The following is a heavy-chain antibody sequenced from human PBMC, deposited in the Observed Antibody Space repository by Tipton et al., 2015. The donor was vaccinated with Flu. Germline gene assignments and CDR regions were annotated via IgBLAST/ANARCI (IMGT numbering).Heavy chain of an antibody. J-gene: IGHJ6*02. Sequence: TLSLTCTVSGASLSSYYWSWIRQPAGKGLEWVGRTHTKGVTRYNPSLNSRVTMSIDTSKSQFSLKLSSVTAADTAVYYCASSTSGSYYNAFFSYGMDVWGQGP. CDR2: THTKGVT. CDR3: ASSTSGSYYNAFFSYGMDV. D-gene: IGHD3-10*01. CDR1: GASLSSYY. V-gene: IGHV4-4*07.